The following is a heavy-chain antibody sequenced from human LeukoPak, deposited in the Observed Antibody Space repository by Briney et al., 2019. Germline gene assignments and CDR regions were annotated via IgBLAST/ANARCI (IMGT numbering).Heavy chain of an antibody. CDR1: GGSISSYY. J-gene: IGHJ6*03. CDR2: IYYSGST. D-gene: IGHD3-22*01. CDR3: ARRYYYDSSGYYNYYYMDV. V-gene: IGHV4-59*08. Sequence: SETLSLTCAVSGGSISSYYWSWIRQPPGKGLEWIGYIYYSGSTNYNPSLKSRVTISVDTSKNQFSLKLSSVTAADTAVYYCARRYYYDSSGYYNYYYMDVWGKGTTVTVSS.